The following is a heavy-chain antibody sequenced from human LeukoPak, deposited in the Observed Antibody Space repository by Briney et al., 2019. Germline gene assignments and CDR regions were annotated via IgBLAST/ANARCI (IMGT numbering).Heavy chain of an antibody. CDR2: ISAYNGNT. CDR3: ATHGTIAAVPTVSYFDY. J-gene: IGHJ4*02. CDR1: GYTFTSYG. V-gene: IGHV1-18*01. Sequence: GASVKVSCKASGYTFTSYGISWVRQAPGQGLEWVGWISAYNGNTNYAQKLQGRVTMTTDTSTSTAYMELRSLRSDDTAVYYCATHGTIAAVPTVSYFDYWGQGTLVTVSS. D-gene: IGHD6-13*01.